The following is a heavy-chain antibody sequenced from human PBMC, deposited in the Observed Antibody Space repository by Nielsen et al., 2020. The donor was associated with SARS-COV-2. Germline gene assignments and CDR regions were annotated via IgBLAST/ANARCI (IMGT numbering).Heavy chain of an antibody. V-gene: IGHV1-24*01. D-gene: IGHD6-6*01. CDR1: GYSLTEIS. CDR2: FDPEDGEI. Sequence: ASVKVSCKVSGYSLTEISMHWVRQAPGKGLEWMGSFDPEDGEIIYAQKFEGRVTMTEDTSTDTAYMELRSLRSEDTAVYYCAREGPDSTSSYFDYWGQGTLVTVSS. CDR3: AREGPDSTSSYFDY. J-gene: IGHJ4*02.